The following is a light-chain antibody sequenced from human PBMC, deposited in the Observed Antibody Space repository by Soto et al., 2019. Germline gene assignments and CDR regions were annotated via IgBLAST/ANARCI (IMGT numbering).Light chain of an antibody. CDR3: QQYNSYSEA. CDR1: QTISSW. V-gene: IGKV1-5*03. CDR2: KAS. J-gene: IGKJ1*01. Sequence: FQMTQSHSPLSGSVGDRVTITCRARQTISSWLAWYQQKPGKAPKLLIYKASTLKSGVPSRFSGSGSGTEFTLTISSLQPDDFATYYCQQYNSYSEAFGQGTKVELK.